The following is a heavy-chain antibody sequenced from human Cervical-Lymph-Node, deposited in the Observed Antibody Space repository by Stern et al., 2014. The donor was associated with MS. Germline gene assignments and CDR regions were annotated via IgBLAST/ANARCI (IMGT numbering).Heavy chain of an antibody. V-gene: IGHV3-7*01. D-gene: IGHD2-15*01. J-gene: IGHJ5*02. CDR1: GFTFSSYW. Sequence: VQLVESGGGLVQPGGSLRLSCAASGFTFSSYWMNWVRQAPGKGLEWVANIKEDGIETFYWDSVKGRFTISRDNAKNSLYLQMNSLRAEDTAVYYCARGSDTWGQGTLVTVSS. CDR3: ARGSDT. CDR2: IKEDGIET.